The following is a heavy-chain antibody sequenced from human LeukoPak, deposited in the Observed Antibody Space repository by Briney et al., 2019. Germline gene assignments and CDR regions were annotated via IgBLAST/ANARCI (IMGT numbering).Heavy chain of an antibody. V-gene: IGHV4-31*03. D-gene: IGHD5-12*01. CDR3: AREYSGYDYYFDY. CDR2: IYYSGST. Sequence: SETLSLTCTVSGGSISSGGYYWSWIRQHPGKGLEWIGYIYYSGSTYYNPSLKSRVTISVDTSKNRFSLKLSSVTAADTAVYYCAREYSGYDYYFDYWGQGTLVTVSS. J-gene: IGHJ4*02. CDR1: GGSISSGGYY.